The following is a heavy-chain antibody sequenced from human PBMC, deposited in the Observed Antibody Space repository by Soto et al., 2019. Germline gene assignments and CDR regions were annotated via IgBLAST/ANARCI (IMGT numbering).Heavy chain of an antibody. CDR3: GRIKSGYSYWSIIDS. CDR2: IFYSGTT. Sequence: PSETLSLTCTVSGGSITNYYWSWIRQPPGQGLEWIGYIFYSGTTTYEPSLKRRATISVDTSKSQFSLKLRSVTAADTALYYCGRIKSGYSYWSIIDSWGQGILVTVSS. J-gene: IGHJ4*02. V-gene: IGHV4-59*01. D-gene: IGHD5-18*01. CDR1: GGSITNYY.